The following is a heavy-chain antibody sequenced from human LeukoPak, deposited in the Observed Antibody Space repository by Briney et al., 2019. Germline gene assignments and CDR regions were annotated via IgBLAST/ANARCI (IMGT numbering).Heavy chain of an antibody. J-gene: IGHJ4*02. CDR1: GGSISSGSYY. CDR3: ATSPAYSTMIKYYFDY. D-gene: IGHD6-13*01. V-gene: IGHV4-61*02. CDR2: IYTSGST. Sequence: SETLSLTCTVSGGSISSGSYYWSWIRQPAGKGLEWIARIYTSGSTNYNPSLKSRVTISVDTSKNQFSLKLSSVTAADTAVYYCATSPAYSTMIKYYFDYWGQGTLVTVSS.